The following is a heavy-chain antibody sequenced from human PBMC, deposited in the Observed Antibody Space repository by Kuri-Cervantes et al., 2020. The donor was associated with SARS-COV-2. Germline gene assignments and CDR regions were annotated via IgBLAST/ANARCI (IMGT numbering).Heavy chain of an antibody. Sequence: ASVKVSCKASGYTFTSYGISWVRQAPGQGLEWMGIINPSGGSTSYAQKFQGRVTMTRDTSTSTVYTELSSLRSEDTAVYYCARGAITMVRGVIGPRVSYFDYWGQGTLVTVSS. J-gene: IGHJ4*02. D-gene: IGHD3-10*01. V-gene: IGHV1-46*01. CDR1: GYTFTSYG. CDR3: ARGAITMVRGVIGPRVSYFDY. CDR2: INPSGGST.